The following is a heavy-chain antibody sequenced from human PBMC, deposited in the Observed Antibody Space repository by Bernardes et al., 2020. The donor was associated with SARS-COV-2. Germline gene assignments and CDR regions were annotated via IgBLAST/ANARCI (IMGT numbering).Heavy chain of an antibody. CDR1: GASLSDYY. CDR2: IYSRGYT. J-gene: IGHJ4*02. D-gene: IGHD2-8*01. CDR3: ARDLIHGYLDS. V-gene: IGHV4-59*01. Sequence: SETLSLTCTVSGASLSDYYWCWIRLLPGRGLEWIGYIYSRGYTNYNSYSPSLESRVTMSVDASKNLFSLKLTSVTAADTAVYYCARDLIHGYLDSWGQGTLVTVSS.